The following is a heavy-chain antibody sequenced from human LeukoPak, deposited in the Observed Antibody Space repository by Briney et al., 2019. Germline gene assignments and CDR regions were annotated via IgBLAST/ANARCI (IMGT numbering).Heavy chain of an antibody. V-gene: IGHV3-30-3*01. D-gene: IGHD4-23*01. Sequence: PGGSLRLSCAASGFTFSTSPMHWVCQAPGKGLEWVAVISSDGNYKYYADSVKGRFTISRDNSKNTLFLQLNSLRGDDAAVYYCVRERPVVNDYWGQGTLVTVSS. CDR3: VRERPVVNDY. CDR2: ISSDGNYK. CDR1: GFTFSTSP. J-gene: IGHJ4*02.